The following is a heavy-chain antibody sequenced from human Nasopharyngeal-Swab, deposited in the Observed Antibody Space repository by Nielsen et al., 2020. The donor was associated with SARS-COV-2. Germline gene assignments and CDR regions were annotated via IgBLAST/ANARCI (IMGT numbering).Heavy chain of an antibody. CDR2: ISSTTPYI. V-gene: IGHV3-21*01. J-gene: IGHJ5*02. Sequence: GESLKISCVASGFTFSGYTMNWVRQAPGKGLEWISSISSTTPYIYYADSVKGRFTISRDNAKNSLYLQMNFLRVEDTAMHYCARDTGGPPNYFDPWGQGTLVTVSS. CDR3: ARDTGGPPNYFDP. CDR1: GFTFSGYT. D-gene: IGHD1-7*01.